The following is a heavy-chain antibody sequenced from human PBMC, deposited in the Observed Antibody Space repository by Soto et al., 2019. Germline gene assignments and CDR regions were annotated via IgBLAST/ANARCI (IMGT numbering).Heavy chain of an antibody. CDR1: GFTFSSYS. CDR2: ISSSSSYI. CDR3: ARDEQRRQSYYYYMDV. V-gene: IGHV3-21*01. D-gene: IGHD1-1*01. J-gene: IGHJ6*03. Sequence: GGSLRLSCAASGFTFSSYSMNWVRQAPGKGLEWVSSISSSSSYIYYADSVKGRFTISRDNAKNSLYLQMNSLRAEDTAVYYCARDEQRRQSYYYYMDVWGKGTTVTVSS.